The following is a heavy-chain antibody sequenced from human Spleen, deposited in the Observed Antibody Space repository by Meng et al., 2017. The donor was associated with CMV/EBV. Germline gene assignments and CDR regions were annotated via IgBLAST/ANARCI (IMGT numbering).Heavy chain of an antibody. CDR3: ARFTDCSSTSCYPNYFDY. CDR1: GFTFSSYS. D-gene: IGHD2-2*01. CDR2: ISSSSSYI. J-gene: IGHJ4*02. Sequence: GESLKISCAASGFTFSSYSMNWVRQAPGKGLEWVSSISSSSSYIYYADSVKGRFTIYRDNAKNSLYLQMNSLRAEDTAVYYCARFTDCSSTSCYPNYFDYWGQGTLVTVSS. V-gene: IGHV3-21*01.